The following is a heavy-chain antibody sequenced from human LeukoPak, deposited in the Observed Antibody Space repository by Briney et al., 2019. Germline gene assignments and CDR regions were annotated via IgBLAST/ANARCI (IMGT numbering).Heavy chain of an antibody. CDR1: GFTFSSYW. V-gene: IGHV3-74*01. CDR3: ARDLSFGGFDY. Sequence: GGSLRLSCAASGFTFSSYWMHWVRRAPGKGLMWVSRMNSDGSYTNYADSVKGRFTISRDNARSTLYLQMNSLRVEDTAVYYCARDLSFGGFDYWGQGTLVTVSS. J-gene: IGHJ4*02. CDR2: MNSDGSYT. D-gene: IGHD3-3*01.